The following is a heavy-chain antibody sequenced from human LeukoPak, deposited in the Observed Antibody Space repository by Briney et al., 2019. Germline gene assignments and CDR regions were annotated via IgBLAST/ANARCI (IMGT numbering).Heavy chain of an antibody. V-gene: IGHV3-73*01. CDR3: TTTSDIVVVPAATLYYYYYYMDV. J-gene: IGHJ6*03. D-gene: IGHD2-2*01. CDR2: IRSKANSYTT. CDR1: GFTFSGSA. Sequence: GGSLRLSCAASGFTFSGSAMHWVRQASGKGLEWVGRIRSKANSYTTAYAASVKGRFTISRDDSKNTAYLQMNSLKTEDTAVYYCTTTSDIVVVPAATLYYYYYYMDVWGKGTTVTVSS.